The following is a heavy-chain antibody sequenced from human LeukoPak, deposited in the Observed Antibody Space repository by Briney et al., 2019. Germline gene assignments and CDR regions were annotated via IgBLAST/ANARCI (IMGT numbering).Heavy chain of an antibody. D-gene: IGHD2-21*02. CDR2: INPSGGTT. V-gene: IGHV1-46*01. CDR1: GYTFTSYS. Sequence: ASVKVSCKASGYTFTSYSLNWVRQAPGQGLEWMGTINPSGGTTNYAQKFQGRISMTRDTSTSTVYMELSSLRSDDTAVYYCASELISGDWAWDIWGQGTMVTVSS. CDR3: ASELISGDWAWDI. J-gene: IGHJ3*02.